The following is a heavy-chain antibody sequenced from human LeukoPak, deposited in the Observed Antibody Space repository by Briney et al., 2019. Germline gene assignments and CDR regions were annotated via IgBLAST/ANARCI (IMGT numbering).Heavy chain of an antibody. J-gene: IGHJ1*01. CDR3: ANSLSTGYFHH. D-gene: IGHD2-2*01. V-gene: IGHV4-39*07. CDR2: IYHSGST. CDR1: GGSMGNIYY. Sequence: PSETLSLTCNVSGGSMGNIYYWGWIRQPPGKGLEWIGYIYHSGSTYYNPSLKSRVTISVDRSKNQFSLKLSSVTAADTAVYYCANSLSTGYFHHWGQGTLVTVSS.